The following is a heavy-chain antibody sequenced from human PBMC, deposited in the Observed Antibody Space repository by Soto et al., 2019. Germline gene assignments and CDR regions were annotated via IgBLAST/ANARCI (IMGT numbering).Heavy chain of an antibody. Sequence: PGGSLRLSCAASGFTFANYWMHWVRQAPGKGLVWVSRINSDGSSTNYADSVKGRFTISRDNAKNTLYLQMNSLRAEDTAVYYCARTRDTYNPPGPYWGQRPLVAVSS. D-gene: IGHD1-1*01. CDR1: GFTFANYW. CDR2: INSDGSST. J-gene: IGHJ4*02. V-gene: IGHV3-74*01. CDR3: ARTRDTYNPPGPY.